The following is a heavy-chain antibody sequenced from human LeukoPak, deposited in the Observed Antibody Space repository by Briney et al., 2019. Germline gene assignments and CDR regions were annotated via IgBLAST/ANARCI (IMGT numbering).Heavy chain of an antibody. D-gene: IGHD2-2*01. CDR2: INPNSGGT. CDR3: AREEGYCSSTSCSAPFDY. CDR1: GYTSTGYY. J-gene: IGHJ4*02. Sequence: ASVKVSCKASGYTSTGYYMHWVRQAPGQGLEWMGWINPNSGGTNYAQKFQGRVTMTRDTSISTAYMELSRLRSDDTAVYYCAREEGYCSSTSCSAPFDYWGQGTLVTVSS. V-gene: IGHV1-2*02.